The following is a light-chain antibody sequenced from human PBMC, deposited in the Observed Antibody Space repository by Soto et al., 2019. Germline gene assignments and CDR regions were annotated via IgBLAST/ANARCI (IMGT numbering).Light chain of an antibody. CDR1: QSINRD. CDR3: QQYNSWPIT. CDR2: GAS. V-gene: IGKV3D-15*01. Sequence: EIVMTQSPATLSVSPGGSSTLPCRASQSINRDLAWYVQKPGQAPRRVIYGASTWGTGVPPRFTGSGYGTEFNLTISGLQSEDFAVYYCQQYNSWPITFGQGTRLEIK. J-gene: IGKJ5*01.